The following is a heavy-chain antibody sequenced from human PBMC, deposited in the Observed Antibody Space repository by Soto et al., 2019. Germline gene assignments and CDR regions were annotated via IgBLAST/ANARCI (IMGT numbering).Heavy chain of an antibody. D-gene: IGHD4-4*01. J-gene: IGHJ6*03. CDR2: IIPILGIA. CDR3: ARDADTTVTADYYYYYYMDV. CDR1: GGTFSSYT. Sequence: GASVKVSCKASGGTFSSYTISWVRQAPGQGLEWMGRIIPILGIANYAQKFQGRVTITADKSTSTAYMELSSLRSEDTAVYYCARDADTTVTADYYYYYYMDVWGKGTTVTVSS. V-gene: IGHV1-69*04.